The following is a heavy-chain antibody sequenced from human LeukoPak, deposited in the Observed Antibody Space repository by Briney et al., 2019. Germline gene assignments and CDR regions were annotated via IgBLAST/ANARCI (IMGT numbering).Heavy chain of an antibody. CDR3: ATSLSGIVVVAATPAF. Sequence: SVKVSCKASGGTFSTYAVAWVRQAPGQGLEWMGGIIPISGTTRYAQKFQGRVTITADVSTSTAYRELSSLRAEDTAVYYCATSLSGIVVVAATPAFWGQGTLVTVSS. CDR1: GGTFSTYA. D-gene: IGHD2-15*01. V-gene: IGHV1-69*13. J-gene: IGHJ4*02. CDR2: IIPISGTT.